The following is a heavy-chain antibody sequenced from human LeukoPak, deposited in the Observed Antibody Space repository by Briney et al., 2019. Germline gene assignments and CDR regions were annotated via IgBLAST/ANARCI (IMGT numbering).Heavy chain of an antibody. J-gene: IGHJ4*02. CDR2: IYYSGST. CDR1: GGSISSYY. V-gene: IGHV4-59*08. Sequence: SETLSLTCTVSGGSISSYYWSWIRQPPGKGLEWIGYIYYSGSTNYNPSLKSRVTISVDTSKNQFSLKLSSVTAADTAVYYCARQVIGQFDYWGQGTLVTVSS. CDR3: ARQVIGQFDY.